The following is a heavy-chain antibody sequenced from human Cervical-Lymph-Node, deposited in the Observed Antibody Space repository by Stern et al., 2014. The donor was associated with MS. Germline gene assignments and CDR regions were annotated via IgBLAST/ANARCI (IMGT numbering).Heavy chain of an antibody. CDR1: GFSFSSHS. D-gene: IGHD6-19*01. CDR3: ALGGQWLEEDY. Sequence: EVHLVESGGGLVQPGGSLRLSCAASGFSFSSHSMIWVRQAPGKGLKRVSYITSSSTTTFYADSVKGRFTIFRDNAKNSLYLRMNSLRDEDTAVYYCALGGQWLEEDYWGQGTLVTVSS. V-gene: IGHV3-48*02. CDR2: ITSSSTTT. J-gene: IGHJ4*02.